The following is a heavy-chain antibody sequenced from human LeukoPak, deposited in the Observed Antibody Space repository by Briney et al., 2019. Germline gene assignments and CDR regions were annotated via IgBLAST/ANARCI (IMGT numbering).Heavy chain of an antibody. CDR1: GYTFTGYY. CDR3: ARLGKGDYGDFLDRYAFDI. CDR2: INPNSGGT. V-gene: IGHV1-2*02. J-gene: IGHJ3*02. D-gene: IGHD4-17*01. Sequence: ASVKVSCKPSGYTFTGYYMHWVRQAPGQGLEWMGWINPNSGGTNYAQKFQGRVTMTRDTSISTAYMELSRVRSDDTAVYYCARLGKGDYGDFLDRYAFDIWGQGTMVTVSS.